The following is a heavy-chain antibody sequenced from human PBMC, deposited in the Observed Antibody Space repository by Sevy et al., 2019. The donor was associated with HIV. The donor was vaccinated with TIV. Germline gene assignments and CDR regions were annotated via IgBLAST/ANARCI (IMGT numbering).Heavy chain of an antibody. CDR3: ARGGGNDWYYFDY. J-gene: IGHJ4*02. CDR1: GGTFSSYG. V-gene: IGHV1-69*13. D-gene: IGHD3-9*01. Sequence: ASVNVSCKASGGTFSSYGISWVRQAPGQGLEWMGGIIPILGTVNYAQKFQGRVTITADESTKTAYMELSSLRSEDTAVYYCARGGGNDWYYFDYWGQETLVTVSS. CDR2: IIPILGTV.